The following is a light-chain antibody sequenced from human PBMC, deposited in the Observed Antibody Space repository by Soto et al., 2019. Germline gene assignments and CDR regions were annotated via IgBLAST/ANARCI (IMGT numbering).Light chain of an antibody. J-gene: IGKJ1*01. CDR2: LGS. Sequence: DIVMTQSPLSLLVTPGEPASISCRSSESLLRSKGYNYLDWYLQKPGQSPHLLLYLGSNRAAGVPNRASGSGSGTDFTLKIMRVEADDVGFCYCMQSLQRPRTCGEGTKVEIK. V-gene: IGKV2-28*01. CDR1: ESLLRSKGYNY. CDR3: MQSLQRPRT.